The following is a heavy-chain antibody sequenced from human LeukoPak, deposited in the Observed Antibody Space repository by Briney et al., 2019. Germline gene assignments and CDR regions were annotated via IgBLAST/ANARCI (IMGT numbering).Heavy chain of an antibody. Sequence: GGSLRLSCAASGFTFSSYWMSWVRQAPGKGLEWVANIKQDGSEKYYVDSVKGRFTISRDNAKNSLYLQMNSLRAEDTAVYYCARGSVRFLEWLLGYYYYYGMDVWGQGTTVTVSS. CDR1: GFTFSSYW. D-gene: IGHD3-3*01. CDR3: ARGSVRFLEWLLGYYYYYGMDV. J-gene: IGHJ6*02. CDR2: IKQDGSEK. V-gene: IGHV3-7*01.